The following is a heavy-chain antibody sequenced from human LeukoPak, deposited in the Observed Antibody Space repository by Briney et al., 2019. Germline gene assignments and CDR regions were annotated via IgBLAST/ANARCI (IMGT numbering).Heavy chain of an antibody. CDR3: ARDLRGIVPAACIDY. CDR2: IRYDGSNK. J-gene: IGHJ4*02. Sequence: GGSLRLSCAASGFTFSSYGMHWVRQAPGKGLEWVAFIRYDGSNKYYADSVKGRFTISRDNSKNTLYLQMNSLRAEDTAVYYCARDLRGIVPAACIDYWGQGTLVTVSS. V-gene: IGHV3-30*02. CDR1: GFTFSSYG. D-gene: IGHD2-2*01.